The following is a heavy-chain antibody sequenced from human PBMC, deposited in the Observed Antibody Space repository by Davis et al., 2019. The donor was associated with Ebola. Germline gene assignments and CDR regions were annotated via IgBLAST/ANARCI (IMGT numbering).Heavy chain of an antibody. J-gene: IGHJ6*02. CDR2: INPNDGRT. CDR3: ASSGAAMVLFYYGMDV. V-gene: IGHV1-46*01. CDR1: GYTFTNYY. Sequence: AASVKVSCKASGYTFTNYYMHWVRQAPGQGLEWMGMINPNDGRTIYAQKFQGRVTITRDTSASTAYMELSSLRSEDTAVYYCASSGAAMVLFYYGMDVWGQGTTVTVSS. D-gene: IGHD5-18*01.